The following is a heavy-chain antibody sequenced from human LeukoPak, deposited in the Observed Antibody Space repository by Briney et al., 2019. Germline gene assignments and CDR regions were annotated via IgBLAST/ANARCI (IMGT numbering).Heavy chain of an antibody. CDR1: GESFSDYN. CDR3: ARDGEDCSGTSCYSPDYYYYYMDV. CDR2: INDSGST. J-gene: IGHJ6*03. Sequence: PSETLSLTCAVYGESFSDYNWTWIRQPPGKGLEWIGEINDSGSTNYNPSLKSRVTISVDTSKNQFSLNLSFVTAADTAVYYCARDGEDCSGTSCYSPDYYYYYMDVWGKGTTVTVSS. D-gene: IGHD2-2*02. V-gene: IGHV4-34*01.